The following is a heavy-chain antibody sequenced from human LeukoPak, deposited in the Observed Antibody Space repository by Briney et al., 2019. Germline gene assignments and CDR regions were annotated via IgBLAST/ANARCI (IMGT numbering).Heavy chain of an antibody. Sequence: PSETLSLTCTVSGGSVSSYYWSWIRQPPGKGLEWIGYIYYSGSTNYNPSLKSRVTISVDTSKNQFSLKLSSVTAADTAVYYCAKDIQPISGVVTNDYWGQGTLVTVSS. D-gene: IGHD3-3*02. J-gene: IGHJ4*02. CDR1: GGSVSSYY. CDR3: AKDIQPISGVVTNDY. V-gene: IGHV4-59*02. CDR2: IYYSGST.